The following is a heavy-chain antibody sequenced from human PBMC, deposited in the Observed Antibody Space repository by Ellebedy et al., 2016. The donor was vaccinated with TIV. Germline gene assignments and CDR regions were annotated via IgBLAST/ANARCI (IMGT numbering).Heavy chain of an antibody. CDR3: ARDGDARMVDFDY. CDR2: IYPKSGAT. CDR1: GYTFTDYY. Sequence: ASVKVSCXASGYTFTDYYFYWVRQAPGQGLECMGWIYPKSGATHSPQKFQGRVTLTRDTSINTAYLELSRLTSDDTAVYYCARDGDARMVDFDYWGQGTLVTVSS. V-gene: IGHV1-2*02. D-gene: IGHD3-10*01. J-gene: IGHJ4*02.